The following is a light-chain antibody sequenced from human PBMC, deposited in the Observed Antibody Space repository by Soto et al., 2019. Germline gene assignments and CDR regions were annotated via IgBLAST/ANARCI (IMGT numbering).Light chain of an antibody. Sequence: HSVLTQPASVSGAPGQSITISCTGTSSDVGGYNYVSWYQQHPGKAPKLMMYDVSNRPSGVSNRFSGSKSGNTASLTISGLQAEDESDYYCSSYTSSSTYVFGTGTKLTVL. J-gene: IGLJ1*01. CDR1: SSDVGGYNY. CDR2: DVS. V-gene: IGLV2-14*01. CDR3: SSYTSSSTYV.